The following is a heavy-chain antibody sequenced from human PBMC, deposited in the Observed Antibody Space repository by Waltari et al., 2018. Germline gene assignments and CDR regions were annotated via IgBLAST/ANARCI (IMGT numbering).Heavy chain of an antibody. CDR1: GYTFTGYY. Sequence: QVQLVQSGAEVKKPGASVKVSCKASGYTFTGYYMHWVRQAPGQGLEWMGRINPNSGGTNYAQKCQGRVTMTRDTSISTAYMELSRLRSDDTAVYYCARGGVDDFWSGYYTNDAFDIWGQGTMVTVSS. CDR2: INPNSGGT. CDR3: ARGGVDDFWSGYYTNDAFDI. D-gene: IGHD3-3*01. J-gene: IGHJ3*02. V-gene: IGHV1-2*06.